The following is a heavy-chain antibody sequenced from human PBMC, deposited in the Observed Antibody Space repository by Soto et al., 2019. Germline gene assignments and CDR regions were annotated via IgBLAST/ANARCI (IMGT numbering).Heavy chain of an antibody. CDR3: ARDLGRGVQRARAIATY. Sequence: QVQLVQSGAEVKKHGASVKVSCKASGYTFTSYGISWVRKAPGQGLEWMGWISAYNGNTNYAQKLQGRVTMTTDTSTSTAYMELRSLRSDDTAVYYCARDLGRGVQRARAIATYWGQGTLVTVSS. CDR2: ISAYNGNT. J-gene: IGHJ4*02. D-gene: IGHD6-25*01. V-gene: IGHV1-18*01. CDR1: GYTFTSYG.